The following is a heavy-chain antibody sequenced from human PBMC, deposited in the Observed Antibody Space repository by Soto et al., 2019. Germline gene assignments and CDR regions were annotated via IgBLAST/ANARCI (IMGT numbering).Heavy chain of an antibody. CDR3: AREGRYCSGGSCYLYGMDV. D-gene: IGHD2-15*01. CDR2: IYYSGSN. Sequence: QVQLQESGPGLVKPSQTLSLTCTVSGGSISSGDYYWSWIRQSPGKGLEWIGYIYYSGSNYYNPSLKSRVTISVDTSKNQSSLKLSSVTAADTAVYYCAREGRYCSGGSCYLYGMDVWGQGTTVTVSS. J-gene: IGHJ6*02. CDR1: GGSISSGDYY. V-gene: IGHV4-30-4*01.